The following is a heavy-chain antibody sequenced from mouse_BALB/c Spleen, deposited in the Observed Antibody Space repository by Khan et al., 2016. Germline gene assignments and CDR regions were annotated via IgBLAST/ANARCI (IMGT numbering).Heavy chain of an antibody. Sequence: EVQLVESGPSLAKPSQTLSLTCSVTGASITSGHWNWIRKFPGNKFDFMGYISHSGDSYYNPSLKSRISITRDTSKNQYYLQLNSVTTEDTATYYCATWDYYGSAFAYWGQGTLVTVSA. CDR1: GASITSGH. CDR3: ATWDYYGSAFAY. V-gene: IGHV3-8*02. D-gene: IGHD1-2*01. CDR2: ISHSGDS. J-gene: IGHJ3*01.